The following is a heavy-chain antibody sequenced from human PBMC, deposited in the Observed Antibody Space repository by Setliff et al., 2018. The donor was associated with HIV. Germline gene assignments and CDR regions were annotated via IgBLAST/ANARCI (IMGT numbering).Heavy chain of an antibody. CDR2: ISTYNGNT. J-gene: IGHJ4*02. V-gene: IGHV1-18*01. Sequence: GASVKVSCKASGYTFTSYGITWVRQAPGQGLEWMGWISTYNGNTHYAQKLQGRVTMTTDTPTSTAYMELRSLRSDDTAMYYCARKYTGGPLDYWGQGTLVTVSS. D-gene: IGHD6-19*01. CDR3: ARKYTGGPLDY. CDR1: GYTFTSYG.